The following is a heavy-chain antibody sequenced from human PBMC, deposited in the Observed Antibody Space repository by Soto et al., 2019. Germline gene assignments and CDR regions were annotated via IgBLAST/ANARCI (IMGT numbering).Heavy chain of an antibody. D-gene: IGHD3-3*01. CDR3: ASGLVRYARTIFGQVDV. CDR2: INHSGST. J-gene: IGHJ6*04. V-gene: IGHV4-34*01. CDR1: GGSFSGYY. Sequence: QVQLQQWGAGLLKPSETLSLTCAVYGGSFSGYYWSWIRQPPGKGLEWIGEINHSGSTNYNPSLRSRVTVSVDPSKNQFSLELSSVTAADTAVYYCASGLVRYARTIFGQVDVWGKGTTVTVSS.